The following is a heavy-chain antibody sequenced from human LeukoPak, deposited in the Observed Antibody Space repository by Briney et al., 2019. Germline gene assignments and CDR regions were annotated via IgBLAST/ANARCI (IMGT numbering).Heavy chain of an antibody. D-gene: IGHD4-23*01. V-gene: IGHV3-23*01. J-gene: IGHJ4*02. Sequence: GGSLRLSCGVSGFIFSYYGMNWVRQAPGKGLEWGSAISDSGDATYYADSVKGRFTISRDNSKSTLYLQMNNLRAEDTALYYCAKERGHSKPFDYWGQGTLVTVSS. CDR2: ISDSGDAT. CDR1: GFIFSYYG. CDR3: AKERGHSKPFDY.